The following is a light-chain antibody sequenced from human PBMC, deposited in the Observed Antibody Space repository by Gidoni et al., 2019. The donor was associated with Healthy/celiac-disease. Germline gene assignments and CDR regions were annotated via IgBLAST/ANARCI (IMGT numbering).Light chain of an antibody. CDR1: QSVSSH. J-gene: IGKJ4*01. Sequence: EIVLTQSPATLSLSPGERATLSCRASQSVSSHLAWYQQKPGQAPRLLIYDASNRATGIPARFSGSGSGTDFTLTISSLEPEDFAVYYCQQRSNWLTFXXXTKVEIK. CDR2: DAS. CDR3: QQRSNWLT. V-gene: IGKV3-11*01.